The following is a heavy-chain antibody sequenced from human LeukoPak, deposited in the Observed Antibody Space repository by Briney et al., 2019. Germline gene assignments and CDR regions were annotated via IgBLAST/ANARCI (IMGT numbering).Heavy chain of an antibody. CDR2: IYYSGST. J-gene: IGHJ3*02. Sequence: SETLSLTCTVSGGSISSSSYYWGWIRQPPGKGLEWIGSIYYSGSTYYNPSLKSRVTISVDTSKNQFSLKLSSVTAADTAVYFCAREILLWFGDSPPGAFDIWGQGTMVTVSS. D-gene: IGHD3-10*01. CDR3: AREILLWFGDSPPGAFDI. CDR1: GGSISSSSYY. V-gene: IGHV4-39*02.